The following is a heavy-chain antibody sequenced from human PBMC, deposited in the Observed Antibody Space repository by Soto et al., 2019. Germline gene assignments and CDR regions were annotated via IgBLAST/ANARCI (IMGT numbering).Heavy chain of an antibody. J-gene: IGHJ6*03. CDR3: AKSPYDFWSSYNIEPVYYYYYMDV. Sequence: GGSLRLSCAASGFTFDDYAMHWVRQAPGKGLEWVSGISWNSGSIGYADSVKGRFTISRDNAKNSLYLQMNSLRAEDTALYYCAKSPYDFWSSYNIEPVYYYYYMDVWGKGTTVTVSS. V-gene: IGHV3-9*01. CDR1: GFTFDDYA. D-gene: IGHD3-3*01. CDR2: ISWNSGSI.